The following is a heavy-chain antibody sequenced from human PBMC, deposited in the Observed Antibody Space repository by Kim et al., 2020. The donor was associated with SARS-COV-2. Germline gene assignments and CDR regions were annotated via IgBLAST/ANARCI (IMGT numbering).Heavy chain of an antibody. V-gene: IGHV3-33*01. J-gene: IGHJ4*02. CDR2: TN. D-gene: IGHD6-13*01. Sequence: TNYHADSVQGRFTISRDKPTNSLYLQMNSLRAEDTAVYYCAIAGTSWSIDHWGQGALVTVSS. CDR3: AIAGTSWSIDH.